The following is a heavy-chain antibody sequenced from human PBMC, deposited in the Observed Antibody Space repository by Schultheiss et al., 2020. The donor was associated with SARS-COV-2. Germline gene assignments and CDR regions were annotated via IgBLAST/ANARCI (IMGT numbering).Heavy chain of an antibody. J-gene: IGHJ4*02. V-gene: IGHV3-33*01. CDR3: ARDQGSGWFPDY. Sequence: GGSLRLSCAASGFTFSSYGMHWVRQAPGKGLEWVAVIWYDGSKKFYADSVKGRFTISRDNSKNTLYLQMNSLRAEDTAVYYCARDQGSGWFPDYWGQGTLVTVSS. D-gene: IGHD6-19*01. CDR1: GFTFSSYG. CDR2: IWYDGSKK.